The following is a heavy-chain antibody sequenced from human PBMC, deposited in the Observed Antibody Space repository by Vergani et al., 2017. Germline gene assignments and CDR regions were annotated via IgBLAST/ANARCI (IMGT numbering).Heavy chain of an antibody. CDR2: ISSSSSYI. D-gene: IGHD2-2*02. CDR3: AREHSRYCGSTSCYTRDD. CDR1: GFTFSSYS. Sequence: EVQLVESGGGLVKPGGSLRLSCAASGFTFSSYSMNWVRQAPGKGLEWVSSISSSSSYIYYADSVKGRFTISRDNAKNSLYLQMNSLRAEDTAVYYCAREHSRYCGSTSCYTRDDWGQGSLVTVSS. J-gene: IGHJ4*02. V-gene: IGHV3-21*01.